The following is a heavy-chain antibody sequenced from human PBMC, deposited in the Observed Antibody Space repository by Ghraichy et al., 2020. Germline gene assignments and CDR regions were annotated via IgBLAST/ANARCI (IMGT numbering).Heavy chain of an antibody. CDR2: INHSGST. Sequence: SETLSLTCAVYGGSFSGYYWSWIRQPPGKGLEWIGEINHSGSTNYNPSLKSRVTISVDTSKNQFSLKLSSVTAADTAVYYCARVNSPGDYVKFVSHYFDSWGQGTLVTGSS. D-gene: IGHD4-17*01. CDR3: ARVNSPGDYVKFVSHYFDS. J-gene: IGHJ4*02. CDR1: GGSFSGYY. V-gene: IGHV4-34*01.